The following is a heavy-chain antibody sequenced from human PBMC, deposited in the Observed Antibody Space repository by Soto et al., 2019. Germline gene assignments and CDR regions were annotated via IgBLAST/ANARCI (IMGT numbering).Heavy chain of an antibody. Sequence: GGSLRLSCAASGFTFSMYGMHWVRQAPGKGLEWVAVIWYDGSDKYYADSVKGRFTVSRDNSKNTLYLQLKSLRAEDTAVYYCAKDSSISLDGIDVWGQGTTVTVYS. CDR2: IWYDGSDK. CDR1: GFTFSMYG. D-gene: IGHD6-13*01. V-gene: IGHV3-33*06. CDR3: AKDSSISLDGIDV. J-gene: IGHJ6*02.